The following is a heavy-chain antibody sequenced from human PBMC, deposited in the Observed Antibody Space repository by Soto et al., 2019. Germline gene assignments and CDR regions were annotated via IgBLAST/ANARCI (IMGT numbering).Heavy chain of an antibody. V-gene: IGHV1-24*01. CDR3: ATEDPQNYYFDY. CDR1: GYTLTELS. Sequence: AASVKVSCKVSGYTLTELSMHWVRQAPGKGLEWMGGFDPEDGETIYAQKFQGRVTMTEDTSTDTAYMELSSLRSEDTAVYYCATEDPQNYYFDYWGQGTLVTVSS. CDR2: FDPEDGET. J-gene: IGHJ4*02.